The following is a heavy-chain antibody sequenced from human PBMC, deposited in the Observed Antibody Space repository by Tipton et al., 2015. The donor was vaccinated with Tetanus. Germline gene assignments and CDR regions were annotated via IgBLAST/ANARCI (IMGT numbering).Heavy chain of an antibody. CDR2: IIPIFGTA. CDR1: GGTFSSYA. V-gene: IGHV1-69*01. D-gene: IGHD5-24*01. CDR3: ALERERWLQLGY. J-gene: IGHJ4*02. Sequence: QSGPEVKKPGSSVKVSCKASGGTFSSYAISWVRQAPGQGLEWMGGIIPIFGTANYAQKFQGRVTITADESTSTAYMELSSLRSEDTAAYYCALERERWLQLGYWGQGTLVTVSS.